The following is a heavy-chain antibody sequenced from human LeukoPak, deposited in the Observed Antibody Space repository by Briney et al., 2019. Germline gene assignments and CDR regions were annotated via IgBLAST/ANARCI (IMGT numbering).Heavy chain of an antibody. D-gene: IGHD1-26*01. Sequence: ASVKVSCKASGYTFINHWMHLVRQAPGQGLEWVGLINPTGTTTLYAQKFQGRITLTRDMSATTDYMELSSLTAEDTAVYYCARDNSVGGIAWWFDPWGQGTLVTVSS. CDR2: INPTGTTT. CDR1: GYTFINHW. CDR3: ARDNSVGGIAWWFDP. V-gene: IGHV1-46*01. J-gene: IGHJ5*02.